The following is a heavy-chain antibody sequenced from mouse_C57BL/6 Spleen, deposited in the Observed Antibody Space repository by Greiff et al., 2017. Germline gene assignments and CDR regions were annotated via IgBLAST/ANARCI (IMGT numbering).Heavy chain of an antibody. CDR1: GYTFTDYN. J-gene: IGHJ2*01. V-gene: IGHV1-18*01. Sequence: EVQLQQSGPELVKPGASVKIPCKASGYTFTDYNMDWVKQSHGKSLEWIGDINPNNGGTIYNQKFKGKATLTVDKSSSTAYIELRSLTSEDTAVYYCARSSDYYYGSSDYFDYWGQGTTLTVSS. CDR3: ARSSDYYYGSSDYFDY. D-gene: IGHD1-1*01. CDR2: INPNNGGT.